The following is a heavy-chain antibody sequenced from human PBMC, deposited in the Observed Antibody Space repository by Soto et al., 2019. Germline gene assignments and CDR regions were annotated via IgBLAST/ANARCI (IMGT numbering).Heavy chain of an antibody. CDR2: ISSSSSTI. J-gene: IGHJ4*02. CDR3: ARELARYYYDSSGSQPEPVDY. V-gene: IGHV3-48*02. Sequence: GGSLRLSCAASGVTFSSYSMNWFRQGPGKGLEWVSYISSSSSTIYYADSVKGRFTISRDNAKNSLYLQMNSLRDEDTAVYYCARELARYYYDSSGSQPEPVDYWGQGTLVTVSS. D-gene: IGHD3-22*01. CDR1: GVTFSSYS.